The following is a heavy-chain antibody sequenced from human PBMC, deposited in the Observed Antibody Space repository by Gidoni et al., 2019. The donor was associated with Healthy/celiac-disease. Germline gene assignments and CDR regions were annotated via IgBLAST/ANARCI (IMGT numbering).Heavy chain of an antibody. CDR2: ISYDGSNK. D-gene: IGHD3-10*01. J-gene: IGHJ3*02. Sequence: QVQLVESGGGVVQPGRSLRLSCAASGFTFNTYGMHWVRQAPGKGLEWVAGISYDGSNKYYADSVKGRFNISRDNSKNTLYLQMNSLRAEDTAVYYCATGLLWFGELYDAFDIWGQGTMVTVSS. CDR1: GFTFNTYG. CDR3: ATGLLWFGELYDAFDI. V-gene: IGHV3-30*03.